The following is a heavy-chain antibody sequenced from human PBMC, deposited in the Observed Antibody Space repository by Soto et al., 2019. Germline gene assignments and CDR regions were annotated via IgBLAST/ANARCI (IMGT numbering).Heavy chain of an antibody. D-gene: IGHD3-3*01. V-gene: IGHV3-7*01. CDR1: GFTFSSYW. CDR3: AREDGGGLGGTIFGVVSEDAFDI. J-gene: IGHJ3*02. CDR2: IKQDGSEK. Sequence: EVQLVESGGGLVQPGGSLRLSCAASGFTFSSYWMSWVRQAPGKGLEWVANIKQDGSEKYYVDSVKGRFTISRDNAKNSLYLQMNSLRAEDTAVYYCAREDGGGLGGTIFGVVSEDAFDIWGQGTMVTVSS.